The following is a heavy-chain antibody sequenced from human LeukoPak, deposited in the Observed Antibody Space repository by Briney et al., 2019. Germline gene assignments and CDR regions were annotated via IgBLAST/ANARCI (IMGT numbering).Heavy chain of an antibody. CDR3: ARDTYDTSAYYAHLDY. CDR2: IKQDGSEK. V-gene: IGHV3-7*01. CDR1: GFTFSSYW. D-gene: IGHD3-22*01. J-gene: IGHJ4*02. Sequence: GGSLRLSCAASGFTFSSYWMSWVRQAPGKGLEWVANIKQDGSEKYYVDSVKGRFTISRDNAKNSLYLQMSSLRAEDTAVYYCARDTYDTSAYYAHLDYWGPGTLVTVSS.